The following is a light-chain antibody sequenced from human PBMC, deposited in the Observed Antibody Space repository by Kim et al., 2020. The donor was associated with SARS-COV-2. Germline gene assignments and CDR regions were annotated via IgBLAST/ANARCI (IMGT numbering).Light chain of an antibody. V-gene: IGLV3-21*04. CDR1: NIGSKS. J-gene: IGLJ3*02. CDR2: YDS. Sequence: APGKTARITWGGNNIGSKSVHWYQKKPGQAPVLVIYYDSDRPSGIPERFSGSNSGNAATLTISRVEGGDEADYYCQVWDSSSDHRVFGGGTKLTVL. CDR3: QVWDSSSDHRV.